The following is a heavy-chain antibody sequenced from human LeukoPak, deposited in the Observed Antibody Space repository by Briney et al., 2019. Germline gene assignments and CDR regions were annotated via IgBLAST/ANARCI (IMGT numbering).Heavy chain of an antibody. J-gene: IGHJ5*02. CDR2: ISTSSRYI. CDR1: GFTLSTCD. CDR3: ARADCSGSTCYLRHSWFDP. Sequence: GGSLRLSCAASGFTLSTCDMNWVRQAPGKGLEWVSSISTSSRYIYYRDSVKGRFTISRDDAKNSLYLQMNSLTVEDTAVYYCARADCSGSTCYLRHSWFDPWGQGTLVTVSS. D-gene: IGHD2-2*01. V-gene: IGHV3-21*06.